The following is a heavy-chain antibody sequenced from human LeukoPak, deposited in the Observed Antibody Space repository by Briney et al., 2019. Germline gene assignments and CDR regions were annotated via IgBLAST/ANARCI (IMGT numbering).Heavy chain of an antibody. CDR3: TTQAVTQYYFDY. D-gene: IGHD4-11*01. Sequence: PGGFLRLSCAASGFTFSNAWMSWVRQAPGKGLEWVGRIKSKTDGGTTDYAAPVKGRFTISRDDSKNTLYLQMNSLETEDTAVYYCTTQAVTQYYFDYWGQGTLVTVSS. CDR2: IKSKTDGGTT. J-gene: IGHJ4*02. V-gene: IGHV3-15*01. CDR1: GFTFSNAW.